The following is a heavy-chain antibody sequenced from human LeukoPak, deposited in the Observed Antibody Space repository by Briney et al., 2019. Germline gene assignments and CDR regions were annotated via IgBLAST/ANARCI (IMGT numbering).Heavy chain of an antibody. CDR3: ARDLKSAVTSAFDY. Sequence: GGSPRLSCAASGFTFSGYWMHWVRQAPGKGLVWVSRINTDVSSTSYADSVKGRFTISSDNAENTLYLQMNSLRAEDTAVYYCARDLKSAVTSAFDYWGQGTLVTVSS. V-gene: IGHV3-74*01. J-gene: IGHJ4*02. CDR2: INTDVSST. CDR1: GFTFSGYW. D-gene: IGHD4-23*01.